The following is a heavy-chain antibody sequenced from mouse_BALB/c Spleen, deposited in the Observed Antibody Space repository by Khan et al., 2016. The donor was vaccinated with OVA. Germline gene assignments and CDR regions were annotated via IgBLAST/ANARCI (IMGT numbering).Heavy chain of an antibody. V-gene: IGHV3-2*02. CDR3: VRGRSY. J-gene: IGHJ3*01. Sequence: EVQLQESGPGLVKPSQSLSLTCTVTGYSITSDYAWNWIRQFPGNRLEWMGYINYSGSTSKKPYLQSRMSISRDTSKNQIFLQLNSVTTEDTATYYCVRGRSYWGQGTLVTVSA. CDR2: INYSGST. CDR1: GYSITSDYA.